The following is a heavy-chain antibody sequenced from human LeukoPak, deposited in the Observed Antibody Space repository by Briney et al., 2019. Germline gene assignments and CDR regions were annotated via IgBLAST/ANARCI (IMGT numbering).Heavy chain of an antibody. D-gene: IGHD2-8*01. CDR1: GGSISSGGYY. CDR2: IYYSGST. Sequence: PSETLSLTCTVSGGSISSGGYYWSWIRQHPGKGLEWIGYIYYSGSTYYNPSLKSRVTISVDTSKNQFSLKLSSVTAADTAVYYCARGMVGRSPLDYYYYGMDVWGQGTTVTVSS. J-gene: IGHJ6*02. V-gene: IGHV4-31*03. CDR3: ARGMVGRSPLDYYYYGMDV.